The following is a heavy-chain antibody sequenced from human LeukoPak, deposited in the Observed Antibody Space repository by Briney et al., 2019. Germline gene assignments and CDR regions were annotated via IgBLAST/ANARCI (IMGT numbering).Heavy chain of an antibody. CDR3: AKVRSYYLYYFDY. CDR2: IWYDGSNK. Sequence: GGSLRLSCAASGFTFSSYGMHWVRQAPGKGLEWVAVIWYDGSNKYYADSVKGRFTISRDNSKNTLYLQMNSLRAEDTAVYYCAKVRSYYLYYFDYWGQGTLVTVSS. J-gene: IGHJ4*02. CDR1: GFTFSSYG. D-gene: IGHD1-26*01. V-gene: IGHV3-33*06.